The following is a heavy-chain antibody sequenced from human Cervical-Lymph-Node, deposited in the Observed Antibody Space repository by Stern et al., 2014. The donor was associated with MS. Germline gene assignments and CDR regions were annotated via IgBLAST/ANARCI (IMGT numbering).Heavy chain of an antibody. CDR1: GFTVSRDY. CDR2: ITNVGST. D-gene: IGHD1-1*01. CDR3: ARDTSSPERSDW. J-gene: IGHJ4*02. V-gene: IGHV3-53*01. Sequence: EVQLVQSGGGVIQPGGSLRLSCTASGFTVSRDYMTWVRQAPGKGLEWGSLITNVGSTFYTDSVKVRFTISRDDSKNTVYLHMTSLRAEDTAMYYCARDTSSPERSDWWGQGTLVTVSS.